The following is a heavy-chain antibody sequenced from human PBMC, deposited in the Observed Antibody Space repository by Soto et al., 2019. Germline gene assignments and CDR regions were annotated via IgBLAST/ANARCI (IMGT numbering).Heavy chain of an antibody. CDR1: GFTFSSYA. Sequence: GGSLRLSCAASGFTFSSYAMSWVRQAPGKGLEWVSAISGSGGSTYYADSVKGRFTISRDNSKNTLYLQMNSLRAEDTAVYYCAKVDYDYIWGSYRLWGQGTLVTVSS. CDR2: ISGSGGST. CDR3: AKVDYDYIWGSYRL. D-gene: IGHD3-16*02. V-gene: IGHV3-23*01. J-gene: IGHJ4*02.